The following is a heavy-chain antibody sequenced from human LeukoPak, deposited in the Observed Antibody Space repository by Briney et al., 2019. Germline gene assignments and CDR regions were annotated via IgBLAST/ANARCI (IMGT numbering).Heavy chain of an antibody. Sequence: SETLSLTCTVSGGSMSSHYWTWVRQPPGKGLEWIGYISDTGSTNYDPSLKRRVTISLDTSKRQFSLNLTSETATDTAVYYCARDQRADHYDNTGGIDYWGQGTLVTVSS. V-gene: IGHV4-59*11. CDR1: GGSMSSHY. CDR3: ARDQRADHYDNTGGIDY. D-gene: IGHD3-22*01. CDR2: ISDTGST. J-gene: IGHJ4*02.